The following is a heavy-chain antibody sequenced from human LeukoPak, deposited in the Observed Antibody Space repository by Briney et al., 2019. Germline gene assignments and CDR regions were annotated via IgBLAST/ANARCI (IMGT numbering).Heavy chain of an antibody. J-gene: IGHJ5*02. V-gene: IGHV3-7*01. Sequence: PGRSLRLSCAASGFTFSSYGMHWVRQAPGKGLEWVANIKQDGSEKYYVDSVKGRFTISRDNAKNSLYLQMNSLRAEDTAVYYCAREPGTTGTTLWFDPWGQGTLVTVSS. CDR1: GFTFSSYG. CDR2: IKQDGSEK. CDR3: AREPGTTGTTLWFDP. D-gene: IGHD1-1*01.